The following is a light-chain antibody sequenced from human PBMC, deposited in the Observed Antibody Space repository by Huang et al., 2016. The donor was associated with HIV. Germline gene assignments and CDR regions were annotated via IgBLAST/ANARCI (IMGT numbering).Light chain of an antibody. CDR1: QSVNNN. Sequence: EIVMTQSPATLSVSPGERATLSCRASQSVNNNLAWYQQKPGQAPRLLIYGASTRATAVAARFSGSGSGTEFTLTISGLQSEDSAVYYCQQYDNWPPFTFGHGTKLEIK. J-gene: IGKJ2*01. V-gene: IGKV3-15*01. CDR3: QQYDNWPPFT. CDR2: GAS.